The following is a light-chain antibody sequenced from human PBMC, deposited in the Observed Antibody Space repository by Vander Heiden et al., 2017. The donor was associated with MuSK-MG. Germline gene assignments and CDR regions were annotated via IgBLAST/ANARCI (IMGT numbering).Light chain of an antibody. Sequence: EIVMTQSPATLSASPGERATLSCRASQSVSSNLAWYQQKPGQAPRLLIYGASTRATGIPARFSGSGSGTEFTLTISSLQSEDFAVYYCQQYNNWQTFGQGTKVEIK. CDR3: QQYNNWQT. CDR1: QSVSSN. V-gene: IGKV3-15*01. J-gene: IGKJ1*01. CDR2: GAS.